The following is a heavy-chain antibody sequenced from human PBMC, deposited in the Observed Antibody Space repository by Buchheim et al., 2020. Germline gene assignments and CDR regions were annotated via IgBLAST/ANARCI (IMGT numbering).Heavy chain of an antibody. D-gene: IGHD2-2*01. V-gene: IGHV3-21*01. CDR3: ARDHGELWGVVVPAAMGYYFDY. Sequence: EVQLVESGGGLVKPGGSLRLSCAASGFTFSSYSMNWVRQAPGKGLEWVSSISSSSSYIYYADSVKGRFTISRDNAKNSHYLQMNSLRAEDTAVYYCARDHGELWGVVVPAAMGYYFDYWGQGTL. CDR1: GFTFSSYS. J-gene: IGHJ4*02. CDR2: ISSSSSYI.